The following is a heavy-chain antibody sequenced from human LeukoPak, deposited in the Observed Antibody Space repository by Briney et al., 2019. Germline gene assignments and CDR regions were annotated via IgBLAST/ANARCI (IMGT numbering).Heavy chain of an antibody. CDR1: GFTFDDYA. V-gene: IGHV3-9*01. D-gene: IGHD2-2*02. Sequence: GRSLRLSCAASGFTFDDYAMHWVRQAPGKGLEWVSGISWNSGSIGYADSVKGRFTISRDNAKNSLYLQMNSLRAEDTAVYYCAKIPLEYCSSTSCYTWWFDPWGQGTLVTVSS. CDR3: AKIPLEYCSSTSCYTWWFDP. J-gene: IGHJ5*02. CDR2: ISWNSGSI.